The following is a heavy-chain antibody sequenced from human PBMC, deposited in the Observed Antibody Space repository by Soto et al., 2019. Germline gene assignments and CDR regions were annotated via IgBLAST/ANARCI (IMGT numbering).Heavy chain of an antibody. CDR1: GFTFSSYA. CDR2: ISYDGSNK. CDR3: ASPFLEWLPPGYYGMDV. D-gene: IGHD3-3*01. V-gene: IGHV3-30-3*01. Sequence: QVQLVESGGGVVQPGRSLRLSCAASGFTFSSYAMHWVRQAPGKGLEWVAVISYDGSNKYYADSVKGRFTISRDNSKNTLYLQMNSLRAEDTAVYYCASPFLEWLPPGYYGMDVW. J-gene: IGHJ6*01.